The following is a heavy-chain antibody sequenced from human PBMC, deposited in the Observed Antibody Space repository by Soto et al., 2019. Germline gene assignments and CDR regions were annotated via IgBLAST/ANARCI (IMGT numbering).Heavy chain of an antibody. D-gene: IGHD6-6*01. CDR2: ISGSGGST. V-gene: IGHV3-23*01. Sequence: GGSLRLACAASGFTFSSYAMSWVRQAPGKGLEWVSAISGSGGSTYYADSVKGRFTISRDNSKNTLYLQMNSLRAEDTAVYYCAKVAARPRVYYYYGMDVWGKGTTVTVSS. CDR3: AKVAARPRVYYYYGMDV. CDR1: GFTFSSYA. J-gene: IGHJ6*04.